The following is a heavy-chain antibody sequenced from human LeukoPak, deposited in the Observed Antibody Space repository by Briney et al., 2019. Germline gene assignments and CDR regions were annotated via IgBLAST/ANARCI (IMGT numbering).Heavy chain of an antibody. V-gene: IGHV4-59*08. Sequence: SETLSLTCTVSGGSISSYYWSWIRQPPGKGLEWIGYIYYSGSTNYNPSLKSRVTISVDTSKNQFSLKLSSVTAADTAVYYCARAHGEYYFDYWGQGTLVTVSS. J-gene: IGHJ4*02. D-gene: IGHD3-10*01. CDR1: GGSISSYY. CDR2: IYYSGST. CDR3: ARAHGEYYFDY.